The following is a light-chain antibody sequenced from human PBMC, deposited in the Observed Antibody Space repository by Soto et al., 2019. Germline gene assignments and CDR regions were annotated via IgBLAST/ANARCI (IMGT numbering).Light chain of an antibody. Sequence: EIVLTQSPATLSLSPGERATLSCRASQTFSSHLAWYQQKPGQAPRLLIYDASKRATGIPARFSGRGSGTDFTLTISILEPEDFAVYYCQQRSNWTPVITFGQGTRLEIK. CDR2: DAS. J-gene: IGKJ5*01. CDR3: QQRSNWTPVIT. V-gene: IGKV3-11*01. CDR1: QTFSSH.